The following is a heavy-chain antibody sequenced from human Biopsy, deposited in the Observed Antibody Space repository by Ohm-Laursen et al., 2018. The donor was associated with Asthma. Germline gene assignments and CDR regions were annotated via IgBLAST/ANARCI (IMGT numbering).Heavy chain of an antibody. J-gene: IGHJ4*02. CDR1: GGSMSSSSYS. CDR3: ARHWNWGSFFDY. V-gene: IGHV4-39*01. D-gene: IGHD7-27*01. Sequence: SETLSLTWTVSGGSMSSSSYSWGWIRQPPGKGLEWIGSISYTGNTDIPSLRSRVTLSVDTSKNNFSLKLTSVTAADTAVFYCARHWNWGSFFDYWGQGMLVIVSS. CDR2: ISYTGNT.